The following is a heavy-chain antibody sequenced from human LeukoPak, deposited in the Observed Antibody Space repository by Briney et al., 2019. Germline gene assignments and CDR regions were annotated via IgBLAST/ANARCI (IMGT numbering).Heavy chain of an antibody. CDR1: GGSFSGYY. Sequence: SETLSLTCAVYGGSFSGYYWSWIRQPPGKGLEWIGEINHSGSTNYNPSLKSRVTISVDTSKNQFSLKLSSVTAADTAVYYCARGGPMVRGVIINYYYYGMDVWGQGTTVIVSS. CDR2: INHSGST. J-gene: IGHJ6*02. V-gene: IGHV4-34*01. CDR3: ARGGPMVRGVIINYYYYGMDV. D-gene: IGHD3-10*01.